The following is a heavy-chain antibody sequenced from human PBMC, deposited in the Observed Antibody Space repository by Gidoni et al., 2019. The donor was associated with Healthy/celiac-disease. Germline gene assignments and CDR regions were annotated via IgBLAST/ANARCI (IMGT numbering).Heavy chain of an antibody. J-gene: IGHJ4*02. CDR2: ISSNGGST. Sequence: EVQLVESGGGLVQPGGSLRLSCAASGFTFRSYAMHWVRQAPGKGLEYVSAISSNGGSTYYANSVKGRFTISRDNSKNTLYLQMGSLRAEDMAVYYCARDQMGGGSGSYYNVPFDYWGQGTLVTVSS. V-gene: IGHV3-64*01. D-gene: IGHD3-10*01. CDR1: GFTFRSYA. CDR3: ARDQMGGGSGSYYNVPFDY.